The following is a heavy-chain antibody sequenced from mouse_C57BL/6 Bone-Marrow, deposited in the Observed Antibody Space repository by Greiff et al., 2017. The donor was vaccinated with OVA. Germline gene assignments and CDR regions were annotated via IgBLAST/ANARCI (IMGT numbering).Heavy chain of an antibody. CDR3: ARSPYYYGSSPYYAMDY. D-gene: IGHD1-1*01. Sequence: QVQLKQSGTELVKPGASVKLSCKASGYTFTSYWMHWVKQRPGQGLEWIGNINPSNGGTNYNEKFKSKATLTVDKSSSTAYMQLSSLTSEDSAVYYCARSPYYYGSSPYYAMDYWGQGTSVTVSS. CDR2: INPSNGGT. J-gene: IGHJ4*01. CDR1: GYTFTSYW. V-gene: IGHV1-53*01.